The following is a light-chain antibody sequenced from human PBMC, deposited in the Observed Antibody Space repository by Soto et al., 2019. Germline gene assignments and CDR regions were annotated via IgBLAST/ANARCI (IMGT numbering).Light chain of an antibody. J-gene: IGLJ2*01. CDR1: SSDVGGYNY. V-gene: IGLV2-14*01. CDR2: DVS. Sequence: QSALTQPDSVSGSPGQSITISCTGTSSDVGGYNYVSWYQQHPGNAPKLMIYDVSNRPSGVSNRFAGSKSGNTASLTISGLQAEDEDDYYCSSYTCSSTLVVFGGGTKVTVL. CDR3: SSYTCSSTLVV.